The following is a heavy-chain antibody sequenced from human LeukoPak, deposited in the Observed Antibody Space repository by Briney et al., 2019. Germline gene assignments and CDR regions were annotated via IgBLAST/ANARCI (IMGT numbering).Heavy chain of an antibody. CDR1: GFTFSSYS. D-gene: IGHD2-15*01. J-gene: IGHJ6*02. V-gene: IGHV3-21*01. CDR3: ARDIVAILDYYGMDV. CDR2: ISSSSSYI. Sequence: PGGSLRLSCAASGFTFSSYSMNWVRQAPGKGLEWVSSISSSSSYIYYADSVKGRFTISRDNAKNSLYLQMNSLRAEDTAVYYCARDIVAILDYYGMDVWGQGTTVTVSS.